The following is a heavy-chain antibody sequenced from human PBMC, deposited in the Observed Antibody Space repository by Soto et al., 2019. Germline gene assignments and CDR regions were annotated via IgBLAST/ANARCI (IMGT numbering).Heavy chain of an antibody. D-gene: IGHD2-2*01. V-gene: IGHV3-21*01. Sequence: EVQLVESGGGLVKPGGSLRLSCAASRFTFSSYSMNWVRQAPGKGLEWVSSISSSSSYIYYADSVKGRFAISRDNAKNSLDLQMNSLRAEDTAVYYCARDHCSSTSCYSPWGQGTLVTVSS. CDR2: ISSSSSYI. CDR3: ARDHCSSTSCYSP. J-gene: IGHJ4*02. CDR1: RFTFSSYS.